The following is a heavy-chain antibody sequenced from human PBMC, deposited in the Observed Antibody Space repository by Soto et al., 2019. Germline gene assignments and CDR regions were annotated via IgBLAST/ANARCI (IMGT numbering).Heavy chain of an antibody. CDR3: ARATAMVPWFFDY. CDR1: GDSISSYY. J-gene: IGHJ4*02. D-gene: IGHD5-18*01. CDR2: ISYSERT. V-gene: IGHV4-59*01. Sequence: SETLSLTCNVSGDSISSYYWSWIRQPPGKGLEWIGSISYSERTNYNPSLKSRVTISVDTSKNQFSLKLSSVTAADTAVYYCARATAMVPWFFDYWGQGTLVTVSS.